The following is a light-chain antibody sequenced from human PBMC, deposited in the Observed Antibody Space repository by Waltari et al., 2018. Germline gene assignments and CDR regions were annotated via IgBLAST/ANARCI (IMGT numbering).Light chain of an antibody. CDR2: EIN. Sequence: QAAVTQEPSLTVSPGGTVTLTCGSSSGPVTSGHYPFWFQQKADQAPRKLIYEINNKYSWTPARCSGSLPGGKAVLTLSGAQPDDEAEYYCLLSYGGARVFGGGTKLTVL. CDR1: SGPVTSGHY. CDR3: LLSYGGARV. V-gene: IGLV7-46*01. J-gene: IGLJ3*02.